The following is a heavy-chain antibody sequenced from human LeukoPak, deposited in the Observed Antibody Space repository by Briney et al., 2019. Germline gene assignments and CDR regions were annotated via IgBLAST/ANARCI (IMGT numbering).Heavy chain of an antibody. Sequence: GGSLRLSCAASGFTFRSSAMSWVRLAPGKGLAWVSTIDDSAKTTYYADSVKGRFTISRDNSKNTLYLQLAGLRVEDTAVYYCAREGYDGAGSYYTHWGQGTLVSVSS. CDR2: IDDSAKTT. J-gene: IGHJ4*02. V-gene: IGHV3-23*01. CDR3: AREGYDGAGSYYTH. CDR1: GFTFRSSA. D-gene: IGHD3-10*01.